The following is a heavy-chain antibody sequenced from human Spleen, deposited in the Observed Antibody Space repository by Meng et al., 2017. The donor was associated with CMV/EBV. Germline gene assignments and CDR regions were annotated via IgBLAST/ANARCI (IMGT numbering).Heavy chain of an antibody. J-gene: IGHJ4*02. V-gene: IGHV5-51*01. CDR3: ARRLKYCGGDCYSDYFDY. D-gene: IGHD2-21*01. Sequence: GESLKISCKGSGYSFTSYWIGWVRQMPGKGLEWMGIIYPGDSDTRYSPSFQGQVTISADKSISTAYLQWSSLKASDTAMYYCARRLKYCGGDCYSDYFDYWGQGTLVTVSS. CDR2: IYPGDSDT. CDR1: GYSFTSYW.